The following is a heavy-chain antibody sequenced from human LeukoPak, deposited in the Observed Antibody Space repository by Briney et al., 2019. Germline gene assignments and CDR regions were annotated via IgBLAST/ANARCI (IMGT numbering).Heavy chain of an antibody. J-gene: IGHJ6*02. V-gene: IGHV3-7*02. CDR3: ARSQGGGWDV. Sequence: PGGSLRLSCAASGFTFSTYWMSWVRQAPVKGLEWVANIKQDGSEKYYVDSVKGRFTVSRDNAKNSLFLQMNSLRVEDTAVYYCARSQGGGWDVWGQGTTVTVSS. CDR2: IKQDGSEK. CDR1: GFTFSTYW. D-gene: IGHD6-25*01.